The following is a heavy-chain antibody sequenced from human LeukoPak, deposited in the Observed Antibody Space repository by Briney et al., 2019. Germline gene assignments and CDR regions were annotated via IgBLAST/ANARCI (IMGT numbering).Heavy chain of an antibody. CDR1: GGSISSYY. V-gene: IGHV4-59*01. D-gene: IGHD3-3*01. J-gene: IGHJ5*02. CDR3: ARELQYYDFWSGYYNRWFDP. Sequence: SETLSLTCTASGGSISSYYWSWIRQPPGKGLQWIGYIYYNGSTNYNPSLKSRVTISVDTSKNQFSLKLSSVTAADTAVYYCARELQYYDFWSGYYNRWFDPWGQGTLVTVSS. CDR2: IYYNGST.